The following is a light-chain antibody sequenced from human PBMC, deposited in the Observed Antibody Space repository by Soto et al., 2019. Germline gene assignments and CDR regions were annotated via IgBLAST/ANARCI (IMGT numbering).Light chain of an antibody. Sequence: QSVLTQPPSVSGTPGQRVTISCSGSSSNIGSNTVNWYQQLPGTAPKLLIYSNNQRPSGVPDRFSGSKSGTSASLGISGLQSEDEADYYCAAWDDSVYVFGTGTKVTVL. CDR1: SSNIGSNT. CDR3: AAWDDSVYV. CDR2: SNN. J-gene: IGLJ1*01. V-gene: IGLV1-44*01.